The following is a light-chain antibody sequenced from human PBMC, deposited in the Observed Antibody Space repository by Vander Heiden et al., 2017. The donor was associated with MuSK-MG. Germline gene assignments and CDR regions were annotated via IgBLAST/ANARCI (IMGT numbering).Light chain of an antibody. CDR3: LLYYGGAHLYV. CDR2: STS. J-gene: IGLJ1*01. V-gene: IGLV7-43*01. CDR1: PGPVTSAHY. Sequence: QTVVTQEPSLSVSPGGRVPLTCGSRPGPVTSAHYPHWFQQKPGQAPRALIYSTSKRHSWTPARFSGSLLGGKGALTLSGVQPEDEAEYYCLLYYGGAHLYVFGTGTKVTVL.